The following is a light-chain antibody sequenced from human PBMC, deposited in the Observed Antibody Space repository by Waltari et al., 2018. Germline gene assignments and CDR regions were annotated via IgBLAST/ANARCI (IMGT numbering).Light chain of an antibody. J-gene: IGLJ2*01. CDR1: NSNIGAGYD. CDR2: GNS. Sequence: QSVLTQPPPVSGAPGQRVTISCPGSNSNIGAGYDAHWYQQLPGTAPKLLIYGNSDRPSGVPDRFSGSKSGTSVSLAITGLQAEDEADYYCQSYDSSLSGVIFGGGTKLTVL. V-gene: IGLV1-40*01. CDR3: QSYDSSLSGVI.